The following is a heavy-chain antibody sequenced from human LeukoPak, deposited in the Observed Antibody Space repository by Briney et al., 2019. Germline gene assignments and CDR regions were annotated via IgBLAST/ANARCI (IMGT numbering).Heavy chain of an antibody. CDR3: TTKTRTSITIFGVVRWRGMDV. Sequence: PGGSLRLSCAASGFTFSNAWMTWVRQAPGKGLEWVGRVKSKTDGGTIDYAAPVKGRFTISRDDSKNTLYLQMNSLKTEDTAVYYCTTKTRTSITIFGVVRWRGMDVWGQGTTVTVSS. D-gene: IGHD3-3*01. CDR1: GFTFSNAW. CDR2: VKSKTDGGTI. J-gene: IGHJ6*02. V-gene: IGHV3-15*01.